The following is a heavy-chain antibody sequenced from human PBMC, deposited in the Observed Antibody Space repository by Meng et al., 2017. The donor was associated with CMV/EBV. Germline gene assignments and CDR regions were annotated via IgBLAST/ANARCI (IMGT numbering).Heavy chain of an antibody. J-gene: IGHJ5*02. V-gene: IGHV7-4-1*01. D-gene: IGHD2-2*01. CDR3: ARFKYCSSTSCYLRNWFDP. Sequence: ASVKVSCKASGYTFTNYAMNWVRQAPGQGLEWMGWINTNTGNPTYAQGFTGRFVFSLDTSVSTAYLQICSLKAEDTAVYYCARFKYCSSTSCYLRNWFDPWGQGTLVTVSS. CDR2: INTNTGNP. CDR1: GYTFTNYA.